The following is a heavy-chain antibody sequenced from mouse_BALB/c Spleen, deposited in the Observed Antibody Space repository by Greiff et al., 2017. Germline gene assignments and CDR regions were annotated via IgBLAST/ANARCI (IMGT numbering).Heavy chain of an antibody. CDR3: ARGYGNYPLYYAMDY. J-gene: IGHJ4*01. CDR1: GYSFTGYF. CDR2: INPYNGDT. D-gene: IGHD2-1*01. Sequence: VQLKESGPELVKPGASVKISCKASGYSFTGYFMNWVMQSHGKSLEWIGRINPYNGDTFYNQKFKGKATLTVDKSSSTAHMELRSLASEDSAVYYCARGYGNYPLYYAMDYWGQGTSVTVSS. V-gene: IGHV1-20*02.